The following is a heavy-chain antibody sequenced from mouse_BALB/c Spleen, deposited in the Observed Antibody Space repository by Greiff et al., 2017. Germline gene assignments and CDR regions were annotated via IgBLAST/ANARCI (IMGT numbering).Heavy chain of an antibody. J-gene: IGHJ4*01. CDR1: GYTFTSYV. CDR2: INPYNDGT. V-gene: IGHV1-14*01. D-gene: IGHD2-3*01. Sequence: VHVKQSGPELVKPGASVKMSCKASGYTFTSYVMHWVKQKPGQGLEWIGYINPYNDGTKYNEKFKGKATLTSDKSSSTAYMELSSLTSEDSAVYYCARDGSYYAMDYWGQGTSVTVSS. CDR3: ARDGSYYAMDY.